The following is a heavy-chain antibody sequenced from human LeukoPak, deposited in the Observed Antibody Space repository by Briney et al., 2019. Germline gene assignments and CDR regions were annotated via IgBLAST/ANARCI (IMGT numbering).Heavy chain of an antibody. CDR1: GYTFTGHY. J-gene: IGHJ4*02. D-gene: IGHD6-13*01. V-gene: IGHV1-8*02. CDR2: MNPNSGNT. Sequence: GASVKVSCEASGYTFTGHYIHWVRQATGQGLEWMGWMNPNSGNTGYAQKFQGRVTMTRNTSISTAYMELSSLRSEDTAVYYCARGTPYSNEWGQGTLVTVSS. CDR3: ARGTPYSNE.